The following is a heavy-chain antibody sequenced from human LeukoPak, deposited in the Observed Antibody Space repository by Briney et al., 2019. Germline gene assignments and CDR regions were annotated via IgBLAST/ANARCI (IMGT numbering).Heavy chain of an antibody. Sequence: SETLSLTCTVSNDSISSYYWSWIRQPAGKGLEWIGRIYTSGSINYNPSLKSRVTVSVDTSKKQFTLQLSSVTAADTAVYYCARGFTIVRGPYGWFDPWGQGALVTVSS. CDR1: NDSISSYY. CDR2: IYTSGSI. CDR3: ARGFTIVRGPYGWFDP. D-gene: IGHD3-10*01. J-gene: IGHJ5*02. V-gene: IGHV4-4*07.